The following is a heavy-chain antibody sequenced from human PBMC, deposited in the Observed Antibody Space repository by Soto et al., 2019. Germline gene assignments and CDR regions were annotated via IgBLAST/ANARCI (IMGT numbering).Heavy chain of an antibody. CDR3: ARRYSSGFDF. CDR1: GGSSSGYD. V-gene: IGHV4-59*08. CDR2: IYYSGST. D-gene: IGHD6-19*01. J-gene: IGHJ4*02. Sequence: SETLCLTCTVSGGSSSGYDGSWIRQPPGKGLEWIGYIYYSGSTNYNPSLKSRVTISVDTSKNQFSLKLSSVTAADTAVYYCARRYSSGFDFWGQGTLVTVSS.